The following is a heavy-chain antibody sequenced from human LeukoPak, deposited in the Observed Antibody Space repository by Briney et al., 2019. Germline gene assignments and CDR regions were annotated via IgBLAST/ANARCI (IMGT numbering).Heavy chain of an antibody. CDR3: AKRTRGYSYGTLDY. Sequence: PGGSLTLSCAASGFTFDDYGMSWVLQAPAKGLEGVSGINWNGGSTGYADSVKGRFTISRDNAKNSLYLQMNSLRAEDTALYYCAKRTRGYSYGTLDYWGQGTLVTVSS. CDR1: GFTFDDYG. V-gene: IGHV3-20*04. CDR2: INWNGGST. D-gene: IGHD5-18*01. J-gene: IGHJ4*02.